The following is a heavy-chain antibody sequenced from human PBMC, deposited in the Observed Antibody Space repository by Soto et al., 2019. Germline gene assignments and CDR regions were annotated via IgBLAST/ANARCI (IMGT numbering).Heavy chain of an antibody. V-gene: IGHV1-2*04. CDR1: GYTFTSYG. CDR3: ARDLLPSDLDILTGPDAFDI. D-gene: IGHD3-9*01. CDR2: INPNSGGT. J-gene: IGHJ3*02. Sequence: ASVKVSCKASGYTFTSYGISWVRQAPGQGLEWMGWINPNSGGTNYAQKFQGWVTMTRDTSISTAYMELSRLRSDDTAVYYCARDLLPSDLDILTGPDAFDIWGQGTMVTVSS.